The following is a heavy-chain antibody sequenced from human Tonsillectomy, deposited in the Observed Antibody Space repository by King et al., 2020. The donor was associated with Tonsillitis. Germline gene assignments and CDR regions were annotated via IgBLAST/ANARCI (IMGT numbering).Heavy chain of an antibody. CDR3: ARRPYGGNAFHI. Sequence: VQLQESGPGLVKPSETLSLTCTVSGGSINNYYWSWIRQPPGKGLEWIGYIYYSGSTNYNPSLKSRVTISVDTSKNQFSLKLSSVTAADTAVYYCARRPYGGNAFHIWGQGTMVTVSS. J-gene: IGHJ3*02. CDR2: IYYSGST. CDR1: GGSINNYY. D-gene: IGHD4-23*01. V-gene: IGHV4-59*08.